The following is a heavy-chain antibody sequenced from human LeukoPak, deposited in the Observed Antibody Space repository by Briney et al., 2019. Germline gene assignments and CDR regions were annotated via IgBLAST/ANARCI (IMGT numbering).Heavy chain of an antibody. J-gene: IGHJ4*02. CDR3: ARLDFWSGYYTHDY. Sequence: GGSLRPSCAASGFTFSSYSMNWVRQAPGKGLEWISSISSSSSYIYYADSVKGRFTISRDNAKNSLYLQMNSLRAEDTAVYYCARLDFWSGYYTHDYWGQGTLVTVSS. CDR1: GFTFSSYS. D-gene: IGHD3-3*01. V-gene: IGHV3-21*01. CDR2: ISSSSSYI.